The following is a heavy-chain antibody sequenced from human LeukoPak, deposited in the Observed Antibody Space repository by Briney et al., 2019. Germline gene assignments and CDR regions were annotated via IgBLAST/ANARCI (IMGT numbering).Heavy chain of an antibody. J-gene: IGHJ5*02. D-gene: IGHD1-26*01. Sequence: GNSLKISCKGSGYTFSSFRIGWVRQVPGEGLEWMGSIYPRNSEATYSPSFQGHVTISADTSICTAYLQWRGLKASDSAIYYCARGVGASDNWFDPWGQGTLVIVSS. V-gene: IGHV5-51*01. CDR3: ARGVGASDNWFDP. CDR1: GYTFSSFR. CDR2: IYPRNSEA.